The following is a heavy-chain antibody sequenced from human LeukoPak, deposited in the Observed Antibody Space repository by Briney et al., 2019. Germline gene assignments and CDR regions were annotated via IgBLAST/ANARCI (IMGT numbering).Heavy chain of an antibody. Sequence: SETLSLTCAASGYSISSGYYWGWIQQPPGKGLEWIGTIYHRGSTYYNPSLKSRVTISVDTSKNQFSLKLTSVTAADTAVYYCARVRGYCSSTICYRYYFDYWGQGTLVTVSS. J-gene: IGHJ4*02. V-gene: IGHV4-38-2*01. CDR2: IYHRGST. CDR3: ARVRGYCSSTICYRYYFDY. D-gene: IGHD2-2*01. CDR1: GYSISSGYY.